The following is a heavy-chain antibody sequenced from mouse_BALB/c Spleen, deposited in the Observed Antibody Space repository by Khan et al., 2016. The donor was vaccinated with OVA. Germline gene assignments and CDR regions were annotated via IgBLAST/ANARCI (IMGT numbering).Heavy chain of an antibody. V-gene: IGHV1S81*02. CDR2: IKPSNGRT. CDR3: ARVLTRVY. CDR1: GYTFTSYW. J-gene: IGHJ2*01. Sequence: QVQLQQPGAELVKPGASVKLSCKASGYTFTSYWMHWVKQRPGQGLEWIGEIKPSNGRTNYNEKIKSKATLTVEKTSSTAYMQRSSPTYEDSAVYYSARVLTRVYWCQGTTLTVSS.